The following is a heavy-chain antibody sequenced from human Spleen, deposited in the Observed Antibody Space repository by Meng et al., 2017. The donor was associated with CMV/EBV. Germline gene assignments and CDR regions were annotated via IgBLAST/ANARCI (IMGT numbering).Heavy chain of an antibody. V-gene: IGHV1-18*01. CDR3: ATSSTSPYYYDFQH. CDR2: ISAYNGNT. D-gene: IGHD2-2*01. CDR1: GYTFTSCG. Sequence: ASVKVSCKASGYTFTSCGISWVRQAPGQGLEWMGWISAYNGNTNYAQKLQGRVTMTTDTSTSTAYMELRSLRSDDTAVYYCATSSTSPYYYDFQHWGQGTLVTVSS. J-gene: IGHJ1*01.